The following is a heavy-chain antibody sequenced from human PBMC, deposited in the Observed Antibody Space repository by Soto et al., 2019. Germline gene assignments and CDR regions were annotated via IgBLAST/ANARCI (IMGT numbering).Heavy chain of an antibody. D-gene: IGHD2-21*02. CDR3: ARQRTTVVTQAYFDH. Sequence: SETLSLTCIVSGESISSSSYYWGWIRQPPGKGLEWIGSIYYSGRIYYNPSFKSRVTISIDTSKNQFSLKLSSVTATDTAVYYCARQRTTVVTQAYFDHWGQGALVTVSS. V-gene: IGHV4-39*01. J-gene: IGHJ4*02. CDR2: IYYSGRI. CDR1: GESISSSSYY.